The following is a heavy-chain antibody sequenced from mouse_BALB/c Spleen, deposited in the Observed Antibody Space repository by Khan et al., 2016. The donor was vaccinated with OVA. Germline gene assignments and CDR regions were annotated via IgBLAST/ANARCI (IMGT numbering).Heavy chain of an antibody. Sequence: VQLQQSGPELVKPGASVKMSCKASGYTFTDYVIHWVKQKPGQGLEWIGYIYPYNDDTESTEKFKGKAKLTLDKSSSTAYMDLSSLTSADSTVYYCARSTTDYYTMDYWGQGTSVTVSS. J-gene: IGHJ4*01. CDR3: ARSTTDYYTMDY. CDR2: IYPYNDDT. D-gene: IGHD1-1*01. V-gene: IGHV1S136*01. CDR1: GYTFTDYV.